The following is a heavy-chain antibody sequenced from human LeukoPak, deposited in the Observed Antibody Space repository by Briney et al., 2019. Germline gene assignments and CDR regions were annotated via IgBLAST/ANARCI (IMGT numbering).Heavy chain of an antibody. CDR1: GGSFSGYY. CDR3: ARGKGDYAPLLGMDV. CDR2: INHSGST. Sequence: SETLSLTCAVYGGSFSGYYWSWIRQPPGKGLEWIGEINHSGSTNYNPSLKSRVTISVDTSKNQFSLKLSSVTAADTAVYYCARGKGDYAPLLGMDVWGQGTTVTVSS. J-gene: IGHJ6*02. V-gene: IGHV4-34*01. D-gene: IGHD2-2*01.